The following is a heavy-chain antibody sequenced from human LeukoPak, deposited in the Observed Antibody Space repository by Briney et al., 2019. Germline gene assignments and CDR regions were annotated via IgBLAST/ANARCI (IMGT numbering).Heavy chain of an antibody. CDR2: ISAYNGNT. Sequence: ASVKVSCKASGGTFSSYAISWVRQAPGQGLEWMGWISAYNGNTNYAQKLQGRVTMTTDTSTSTAYMELRSLRSDDTAVYYCARLSTSSSWYALGGYYYYYMDVWGKGTTVTVSS. CDR3: ARLSTSSSWYALGGYYYYYMDV. D-gene: IGHD6-13*01. CDR1: GGTFSSYA. V-gene: IGHV1-18*01. J-gene: IGHJ6*03.